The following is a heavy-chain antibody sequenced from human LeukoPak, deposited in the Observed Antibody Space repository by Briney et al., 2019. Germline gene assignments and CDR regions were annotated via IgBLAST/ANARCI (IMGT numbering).Heavy chain of an antibody. V-gene: IGHV3-30*18. J-gene: IGHJ4*02. Sequence: GRSLRLSCAASGFTFSTYGMHWIRQAPGRGLEWVAVISYDGSNKYYTDSVKGRFTISRDNSKNTLYQQMNSLRAEDTAVYYCAKSKPGGFGELFSFDSWGQGILVTVSP. CDR1: GFTFSTYG. CDR2: ISYDGSNK. D-gene: IGHD3-10*01. CDR3: AKSKPGGFGELFSFDS.